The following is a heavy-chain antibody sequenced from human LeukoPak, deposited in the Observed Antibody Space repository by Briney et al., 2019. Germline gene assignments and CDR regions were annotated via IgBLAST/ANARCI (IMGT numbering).Heavy chain of an antibody. CDR2: INAANGNT. D-gene: IGHD2-15*01. CDR3: ARGDCSGGSCYFNRDYYYGMDV. CDR1: GYTFTSYA. Sequence: ASVKVSCKASGYTFTSYAMHWVRQAPGQRLEWMGWINAANGNTKYSQKFQGRVTITRDTSASTAYMELSSLRSEDTAVYYCARGDCSGGSCYFNRDYYYGMDVWGKGTTDTVSS. V-gene: IGHV1-3*01. J-gene: IGHJ6*04.